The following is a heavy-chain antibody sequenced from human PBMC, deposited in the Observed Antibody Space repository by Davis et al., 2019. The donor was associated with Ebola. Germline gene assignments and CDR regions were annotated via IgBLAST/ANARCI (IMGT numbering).Heavy chain of an antibody. J-gene: IGHJ6*02. CDR1: GGSISSGGYY. CDR2: IYYSGST. CDR3: ATGYSNGPYYYGMDV. V-gene: IGHV4-31*03. D-gene: IGHD4-11*01. Sequence: SETLSLTCTVSGGSISSGGYYWSWIRQHPGKGLEWIGYIYYSGSTYYNPSLKSRVTISVDTSKNQFSLKLSSVTAADTAVYYCATGYSNGPYYYGMDVWGQGTTVTVSS.